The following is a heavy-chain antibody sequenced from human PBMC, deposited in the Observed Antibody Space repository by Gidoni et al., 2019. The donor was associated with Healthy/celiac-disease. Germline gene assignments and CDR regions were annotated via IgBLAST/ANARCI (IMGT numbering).Heavy chain of an antibody. Sequence: QVQLVESGGGVVKTGRSLRLSCAASGFTFSRYDMHWVRQAPGKGLEWVAVISDAGSDKYYADSVKGRFTISRDNSKNTLYLQMNSLRPEDTAVYYCAKVGLGLTLVSAHYFDYWGQGTLVTVSS. CDR1: GFTFSRYD. D-gene: IGHD2-21*02. CDR2: ISDAGSDK. V-gene: IGHV3-30*18. J-gene: IGHJ4*02. CDR3: AKVGLGLTLVSAHYFDY.